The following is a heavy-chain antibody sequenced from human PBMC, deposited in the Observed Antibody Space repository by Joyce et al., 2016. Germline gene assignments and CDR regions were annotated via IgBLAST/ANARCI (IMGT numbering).Heavy chain of an antibody. CDR3: AKGYYDTSGYSPRGFYYGMDV. Sequence: QLVESGGGLLQPGRSLRISCAASGFKFDDYAMHWVRQAPGNGLGWVSGINWNGARVGYADSVKGRCTISRDNARNSVYLDMNSLRVDDTAIYYCAKGYYDTSGYSPRGFYYGMDVWGQGIAVTVSS. V-gene: IGHV3-9*01. J-gene: IGHJ6*02. D-gene: IGHD3-22*01. CDR1: GFKFDDYA. CDR2: INWNGARV.